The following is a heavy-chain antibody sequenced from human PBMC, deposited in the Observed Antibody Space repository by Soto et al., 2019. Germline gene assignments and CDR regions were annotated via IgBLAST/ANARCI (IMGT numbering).Heavy chain of an antibody. CDR1: GGTFSKYT. V-gene: IGHV1-69*02. CDR3: ATGPYGGSRTYYYYSYYMGV. CDR2: IIPTLSIT. J-gene: IGHJ6*03. Sequence: QVQLVQSGTEVKNPGSSVRVSCKASGGTFSKYTVTWVRQAPGQGPEWMGRIIPTLSITDNAQQFQVRVTLTADKSTRPAYLELSSLRSEDTAVYYCATGPYGGSRTYYYYSYYMGVWCNGTTVSVSS. D-gene: IGHD3-10*01.